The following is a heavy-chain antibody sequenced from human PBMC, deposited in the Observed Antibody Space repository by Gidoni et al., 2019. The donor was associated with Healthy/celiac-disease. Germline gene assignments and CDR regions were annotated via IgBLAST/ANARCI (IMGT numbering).Heavy chain of an antibody. J-gene: IGHJ4*02. V-gene: IGHV3-30*18. Sequence: QVQLVGSGGGVVQPGRSLRLSCAASGFTFSSYGMDWVRQAPGKGLEWVAVISYEGSNKYYADSVKGRFTISRDNSKNTLYLQMNSLRAEDTAVYDCAKLVVAATLFDYWGQGTLVTVSS. CDR1: GFTFSSYG. D-gene: IGHD2-15*01. CDR2: ISYEGSNK. CDR3: AKLVVAATLFDY.